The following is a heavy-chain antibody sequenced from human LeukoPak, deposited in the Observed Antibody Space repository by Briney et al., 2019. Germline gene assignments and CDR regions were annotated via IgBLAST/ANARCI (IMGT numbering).Heavy chain of an antibody. V-gene: IGHV3-53*01. Sequence: PGGSLRLSCAASGLTVSSNYMSWVRQAPGKGLEWVSVIYSGGSTYYADSVKGRFTISRDNSKNTLYLQMNSLRAEDAAVYYCARSAGGIFDYWGQGTLVTVSS. D-gene: IGHD3-10*01. J-gene: IGHJ4*02. CDR1: GLTVSSNY. CDR3: ARSAGGIFDY. CDR2: IYSGGST.